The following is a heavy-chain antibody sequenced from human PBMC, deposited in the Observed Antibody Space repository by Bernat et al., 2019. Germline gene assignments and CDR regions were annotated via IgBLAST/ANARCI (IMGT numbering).Heavy chain of an antibody. CDR2: IYYSGST. D-gene: IGHD6-13*01. Sequence: QVQLQESGPGLVKPSETLSLTCTVSGASVRSYYWSWIRQPPGKGLEWIGYIYYSGSTKYNPSLKSRVTISLDTSKNQFSLKLTSVTAADTALYYCARKGSRWYYFDYWGQGSLVTVSS. CDR1: GASVRSYY. J-gene: IGHJ4*02. CDR3: ARKGSRWYYFDY. V-gene: IGHV4-59*08.